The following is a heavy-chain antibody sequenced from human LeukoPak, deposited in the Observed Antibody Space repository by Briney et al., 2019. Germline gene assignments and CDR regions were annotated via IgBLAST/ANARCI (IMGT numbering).Heavy chain of an antibody. V-gene: IGHV1-2*02. J-gene: IGHJ4*02. CDR2: INPNSGGT. Sequence: ASVKVSCKASGYTFTGYYMHWVRQAPGQGLEWMGWINPNSGGTNYAQKFQGRGTMTRDTSISTAYMELSRLRSDDTAVYYCARGKNYYDSSGPQLGFYFDYWGQGTLVTVSS. D-gene: IGHD3-22*01. CDR1: GYTFTGYY. CDR3: ARGKNYYDSSGPQLGFYFDY.